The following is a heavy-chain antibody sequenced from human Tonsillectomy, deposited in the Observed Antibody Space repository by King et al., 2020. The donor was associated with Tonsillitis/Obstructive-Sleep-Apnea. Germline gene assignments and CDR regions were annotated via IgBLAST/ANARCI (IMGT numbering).Heavy chain of an antibody. CDR1: GGSIISYY. V-gene: IGHV4-59*01. CDR2: IYYSGST. CDR3: AREALDAFAI. J-gene: IGHJ3*02. Sequence: QLQESGPGLVKPSETLSLTCTVSGGSIISYYWSWIRQPPGKGLEWIGYIYYSGSTKYNPSLKSRVTISVDTSKNQFSLRLSSVTAADTAVYYCAREALDAFAIWGQGTMVTVSS.